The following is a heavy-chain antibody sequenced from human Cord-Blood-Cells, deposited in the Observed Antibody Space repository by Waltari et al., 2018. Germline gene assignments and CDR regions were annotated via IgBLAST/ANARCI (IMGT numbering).Heavy chain of an antibody. J-gene: IGHJ4*02. CDR3: ARDPSIAVAGTGYFDY. CDR1: GYTFTGYN. D-gene: IGHD6-19*01. Sequence: QVQLVQSGAEVKKPGASVKVSCKASGYTFTGYNMHWVRQARGQGLEWIGWIHPNSSSTNKAQNFQGWVTMTLDTSISTAYMELSRLRSDDTAVYYCARDPSIAVAGTGYFDYWGQETLVTVSS. CDR2: IHPNSSST. V-gene: IGHV1-2*04.